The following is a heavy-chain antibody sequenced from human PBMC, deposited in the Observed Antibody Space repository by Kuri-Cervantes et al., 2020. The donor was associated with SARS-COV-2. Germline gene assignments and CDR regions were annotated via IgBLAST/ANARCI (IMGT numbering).Heavy chain of an antibody. CDR3: ARKGLWSGYLN. CDR2: IYYSGNT. D-gene: IGHD3-3*01. J-gene: IGHJ4*02. Sequence: SETLSLTCTVSGGSINIANYYWSWVRQPPGMGLEWIGHIYYSGNTYYNPSLKSRVTISVDTSKNQLSLKLSSVTAADTAVYYCARKGLWSGYLNWGQGTLVTVSS. CDR1: GGSINIANYY. V-gene: IGHV4-30-4*08.